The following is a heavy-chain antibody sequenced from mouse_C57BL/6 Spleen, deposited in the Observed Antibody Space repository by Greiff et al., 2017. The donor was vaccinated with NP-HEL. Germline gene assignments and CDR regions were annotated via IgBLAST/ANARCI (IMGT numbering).Heavy chain of an antibody. CDR2: INPNNGGT. V-gene: IGHV1-26*01. D-gene: IGHD2-3*01. CDR1: GYTFTDYY. J-gene: IGHJ2*01. CDR3: GRWVGYYDYYFDY. Sequence: VQLQQSGPELVKPGASVKISCKASGYTFTDYYMNWVKQSHGKSLEWIGDINPNNGGTSYNQKFKGKATLTVDKSSNTPYMERRSRTSEDTAVYYCGRWVGYYDYYFDYWGQGTTLTVSS.